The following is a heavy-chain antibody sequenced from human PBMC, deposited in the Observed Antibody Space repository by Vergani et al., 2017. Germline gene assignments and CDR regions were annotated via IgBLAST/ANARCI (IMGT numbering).Heavy chain of an antibody. CDR1: GFTFDDYA. CDR2: ISWNSGSI. J-gene: IGHJ3*02. V-gene: IGHV3-9*01. D-gene: IGHD6-13*01. CDR3: AKGIDSSIWLTTNAFDI. Sequence: EVQLVESGGGLVQPGRSLRLSCAASGFTFDDYAMHWVRQAPGKGLEWVSGISWNSGSIGYADSVKGRFTISRDNAKNSLYLQMNSLRAEDTALYYCAKGIDSSIWLTTNAFDIWGQGTMVTVSS.